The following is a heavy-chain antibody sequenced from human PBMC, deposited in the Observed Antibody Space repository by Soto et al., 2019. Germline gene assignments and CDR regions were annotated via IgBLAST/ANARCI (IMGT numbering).Heavy chain of an antibody. CDR3: ARDLWGYCGTDCYPLVV. V-gene: IGHV4-59*01. Sequence: SETLSLTCTVSCGSISNYYWSWIRQPPGKGLEWIGYIYYSGSTNYNPSLKSRVTISVDTSKNQFSLKLNSVTAADTAVYYCARDLWGYCGTDCYPLVVWGQGTTVTVSS. J-gene: IGHJ6*02. D-gene: IGHD2-21*02. CDR2: IYYSGST. CDR1: CGSISNYY.